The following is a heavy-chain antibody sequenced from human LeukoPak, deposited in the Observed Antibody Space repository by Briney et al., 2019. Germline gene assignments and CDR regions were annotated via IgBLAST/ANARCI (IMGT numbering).Heavy chain of an antibody. V-gene: IGHV3-53*04. D-gene: IGHD6-6*01. Sequence: GGSLRLSCAASGFTVSSNYMSWVRQAPGKGLEWVSHIYSGGSTYYTDSVNRRFTISRHNSKNTLYLQMNRLRAEDTAVYYCARGGEYSSSWVRYYFDYWGQGTLVTVSS. J-gene: IGHJ4*02. CDR3: ARGGEYSSSWVRYYFDY. CDR2: IYSGGST. CDR1: GFTVSSNY.